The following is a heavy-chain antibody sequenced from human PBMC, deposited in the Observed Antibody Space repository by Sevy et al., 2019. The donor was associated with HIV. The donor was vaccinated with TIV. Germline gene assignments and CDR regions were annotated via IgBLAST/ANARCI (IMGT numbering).Heavy chain of an antibody. D-gene: IGHD3-16*01. Sequence: GGSLRLSCAASGFRFTDYWMSWVRQTPGKGLEWVATIKQDESEKYYVDSVKGRFVISRDNGKTSVSLQLNGLRVEDTGLYYCAREVGGFKWRPYYLDSWGQGTLVTVSS. CDR2: IKQDESEK. J-gene: IGHJ4*02. CDR3: AREVGGFKWRPYYLDS. CDR1: GFRFTDYW. V-gene: IGHV3-7*01.